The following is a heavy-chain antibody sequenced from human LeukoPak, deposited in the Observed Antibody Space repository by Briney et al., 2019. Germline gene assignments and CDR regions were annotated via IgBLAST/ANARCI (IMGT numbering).Heavy chain of an antibody. CDR3: AKTGHLEWLPLYYYYYMDV. CDR2: IKSKTDGGTT. D-gene: IGHD3-3*01. CDR1: GFTFSNAW. Sequence: GGSLRLSCAASGFTFSNAWMSWVRQAPGKGLEWVGRIKSKTDGGTTDYAAPVKGRFTISRDDSKNTLYLQMNSLRAEDTAVYYCAKTGHLEWLPLYYYYYMDVWGKGTTVTVSS. V-gene: IGHV3-15*01. J-gene: IGHJ6*03.